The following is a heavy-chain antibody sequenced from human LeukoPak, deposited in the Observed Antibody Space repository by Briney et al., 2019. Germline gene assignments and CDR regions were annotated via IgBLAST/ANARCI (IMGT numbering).Heavy chain of an antibody. J-gene: IGHJ5*02. D-gene: IGHD1-20*01. CDR1: GFTVSSNY. CDR3: ARDSQYNWNGGDWFDP. V-gene: IGHV3-66*01. CDR2: IYSGGST. Sequence: GGSLRLSCAASGFTVSSNYMSWVRQAPGKGLEWVSVIYSGGSTYYADSVKGRFTISRDNAKNSLYLQMNSLRAEDTAVYYCARDSQYNWNGGDWFDPWGQGTLVTVSS.